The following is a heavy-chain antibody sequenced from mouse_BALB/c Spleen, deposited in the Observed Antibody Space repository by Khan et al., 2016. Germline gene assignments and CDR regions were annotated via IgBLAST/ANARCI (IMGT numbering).Heavy chain of an antibody. V-gene: IGHV9-3-1*01. CDR3: AREGPMITGDD. Sequence: QIQLVQSGPELKKPGETVKISCKASGYTFTNYGMNWVKQAPGKGLKWMGWINTYTGEPTYADDFKGRFAFSLETSASTAYLQINNLKNEDTATYFCAREGPMITGDDWGQGTTLTVSS. D-gene: IGHD2-4*01. J-gene: IGHJ2*01. CDR1: GYTFTNYG. CDR2: INTYTGEP.